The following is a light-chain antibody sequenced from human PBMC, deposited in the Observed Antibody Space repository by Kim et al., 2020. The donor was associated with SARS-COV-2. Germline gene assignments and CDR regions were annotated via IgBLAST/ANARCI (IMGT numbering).Light chain of an antibody. CDR1: QGGGNS. J-gene: IGKJ5*01. Sequence: LLSPEERATPSSRGRQGGGNSVAWYQQKARQASRLVIDDASNRATSIPGRCSGEGSGKDFTIISSSLEPDDVAVYYWQQSRNLISFGQGTRLEIK. CDR2: DAS. V-gene: IGKV3-11*01. CDR3: QQSRNLIS.